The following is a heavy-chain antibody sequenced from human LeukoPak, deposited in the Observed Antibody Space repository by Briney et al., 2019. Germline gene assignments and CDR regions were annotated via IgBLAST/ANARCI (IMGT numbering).Heavy chain of an antibody. J-gene: IGHJ6*02. CDR2: INPSGGST. V-gene: IGHV1-46*01. CDR1: GYTFTSYY. CDR3: ARASLGGYYYYYYGMDV. Sequence: ASVKASCKASGYTFTSYYMHWVRQAPGQGLEWMGIINPSGGSTSYAQKFQGRVTMTRDTSTSTVYMELSSLRSEDTAVYYCARASLGGYYYYYYGMDVWGQGTTVTVSS. D-gene: IGHD1-26*01.